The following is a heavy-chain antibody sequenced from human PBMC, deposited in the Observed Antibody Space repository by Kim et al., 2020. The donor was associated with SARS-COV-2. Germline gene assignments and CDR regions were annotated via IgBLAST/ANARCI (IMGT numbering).Heavy chain of an antibody. J-gene: IGHJ6*02. V-gene: IGHV3-72*01. CDR1: GFTFSDHY. CDR3: ARELEGYYGMDV. CDR2: TRNKANSYTT. Sequence: GGSLRLSCAASGFTFSDHYMDWVRQAPGKGLEWVGRTRNKANSYTTEYAASVKGRFTISRDDSKNSLYLQMNSLKTEDTAVYYCARELEGYYGMDVWGQGTTVTVSS.